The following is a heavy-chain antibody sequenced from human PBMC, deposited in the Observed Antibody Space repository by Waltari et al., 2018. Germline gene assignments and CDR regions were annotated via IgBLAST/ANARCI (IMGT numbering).Heavy chain of an antibody. Sequence: QVQLQESGPGLVKPSETLSLTCAVSGGSISDSYYWNWIRQPPGKGLEWIGNIYGNSASTYYNPSLKGRVTISKDTSKNQCFLKLSSVTAADTAVYYCARERKHTVVIVAAPNYGLDSWGQGVVVTVSS. CDR2: IYGNSAST. CDR3: ARERKHTVVIVAAPNYGLDS. D-gene: IGHD2-15*01. V-gene: IGHV4-39*07. J-gene: IGHJ6*02. CDR1: GGSISDSYY.